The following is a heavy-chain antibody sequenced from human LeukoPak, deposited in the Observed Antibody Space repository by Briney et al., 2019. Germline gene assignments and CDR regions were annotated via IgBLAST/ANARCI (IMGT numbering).Heavy chain of an antibody. CDR2: ISGSGGST. J-gene: IGHJ4*02. D-gene: IGHD4-11*01. Sequence: GGSLRPSCAASGFTFSSYAMSWVRQAPGKGLEWVSAISGSGGSTYYADSVKGRFTISRDNSKNTLYLQMNSLRAEDTAVYYCANSPRDYSNYPYYFDYWGQGTLVTVSS. CDR3: ANSPRDYSNYPYYFDY. CDR1: GFTFSSYA. V-gene: IGHV3-23*01.